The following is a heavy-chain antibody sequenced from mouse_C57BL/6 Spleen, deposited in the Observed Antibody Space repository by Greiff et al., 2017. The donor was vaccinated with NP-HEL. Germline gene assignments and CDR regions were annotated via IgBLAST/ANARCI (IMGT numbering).Heavy chain of an antibody. J-gene: IGHJ3*01. CDR1: GYSFTDYY. Sequence: EVQLQESGPELVKPGASVKISCKASGYSFTDYYMNWVKQSNGKSLEWIGVINPNYGTTSYNQKFKGKGTLTVDKSTSTTYMQLNSLTSEDSAVYYCARDDGSSPWFAYWGQGTLVTVSA. CDR2: INPNYGTT. D-gene: IGHD1-1*01. V-gene: IGHV1-39*01. CDR3: ARDDGSSPWFAY.